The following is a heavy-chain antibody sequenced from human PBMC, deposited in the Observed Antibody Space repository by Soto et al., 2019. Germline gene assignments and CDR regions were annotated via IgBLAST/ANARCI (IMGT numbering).Heavy chain of an antibody. D-gene: IGHD2-21*02. V-gene: IGHV4-34*01. J-gene: IGHJ5*02. CDR3: ARGTDCGGDCYSKEYVPSPPYNWFDP. CDR2: INHSGST. Sequence: PSETLSLTCAVYGGSFSGYYWSWIRQPPGKGLEWIGEINHSGSTNYNPSLKSRVTISVDTSKNQFSLKLSSVTAADTAVYYCARGTDCGGDCYSKEYVPSPPYNWFDPWGQGTLVTVSS. CDR1: GGSFSGYY.